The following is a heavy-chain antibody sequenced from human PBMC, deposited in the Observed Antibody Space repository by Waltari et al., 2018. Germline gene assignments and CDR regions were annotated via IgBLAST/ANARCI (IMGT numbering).Heavy chain of an antibody. D-gene: IGHD3-3*01. CDR1: GLTFSSHW. CDR3: VSGESGFAI. J-gene: IGHJ4*02. Sequence: EVQVVESGGGLVQPGGSLRLSCAASGLTFSSHWMHWVRQAPGKGLVWVSRINGDGRSTSYADYVKGRFTISRDNAKNTVYLQMDSLRAEDTAVYYCVSGESGFAIRGQGSLVTVSS. V-gene: IGHV3-74*01. CDR2: INGDGRST.